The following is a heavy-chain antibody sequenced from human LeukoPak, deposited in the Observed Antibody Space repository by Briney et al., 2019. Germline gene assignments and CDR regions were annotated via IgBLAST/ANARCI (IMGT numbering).Heavy chain of an antibody. CDR1: GFTFSTYW. CDR2: INDDASRI. Sequence: GGSLRLSCAASGFTFSTYWMHWVRQVPGKGLVWVSRINDDASRIFYADSVRGRFTIARDNSQNTPFLQMNILTADATVVYYGVRGALASCGGGRCHGIFDNWGQGILVTVSS. J-gene: IGHJ4*02. D-gene: IGHD2-21*01. CDR3: VRGALASCGGGRCHGIFDN. V-gene: IGHV3-74*01.